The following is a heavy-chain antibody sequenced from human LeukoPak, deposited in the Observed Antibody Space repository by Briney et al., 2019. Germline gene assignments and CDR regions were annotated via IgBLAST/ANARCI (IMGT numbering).Heavy chain of an antibody. J-gene: IGHJ4*02. V-gene: IGHV3-20*04. CDR3: TRGGPAYCGADCYDFDY. CDR2: INWSAGRT. D-gene: IGHD2-21*02. Sequence: GGSLRLSCVVSGFTFEDYGMSWVRQGPGKGLEWVSSINWSAGRTGYADSVKGRFTISRDNAKNSLYLQMNRLRAEDTAFYYCTRGGPAYCGADCYDFDYWGQGSLVTVSS. CDR1: GFTFEDYG.